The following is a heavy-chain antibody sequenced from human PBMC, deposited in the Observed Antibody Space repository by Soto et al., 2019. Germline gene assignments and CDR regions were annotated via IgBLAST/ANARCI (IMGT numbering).Heavy chain of an antibody. V-gene: IGHV1-69*13. CDR2: IIPIFGTA. Sequence: SVKVSCKASGGTFSSYAISWVCQAPGQGLEWMGGIIPIFGTANYAQKFQGRVTITADESTSTAYMDLSSLRSEDTAVYYCARVRVGYCSGGSCPRVGSFDYWGQGTLFTVSS. D-gene: IGHD2-15*01. CDR1: GGTFSSYA. CDR3: ARVRVGYCSGGSCPRVGSFDY. J-gene: IGHJ4*02.